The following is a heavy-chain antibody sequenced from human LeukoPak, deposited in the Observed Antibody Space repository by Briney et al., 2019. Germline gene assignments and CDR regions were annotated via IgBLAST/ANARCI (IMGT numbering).Heavy chain of an antibody. CDR1: GFTFSTSW. CDR3: AKGGLTTPLHY. V-gene: IGHV3-23*01. CDR2: ISGDGART. Sequence: GGSLRLSCAASGFTFSTSWMTWVRQAPGGGLEWISSISGDGARTYYTNSVKGRFTISRDNPKNTLFLQVNSLRVEDTAVYYCAKGGLTTPLHYWGQGTLVTVSS. D-gene: IGHD1-14*01. J-gene: IGHJ4*02.